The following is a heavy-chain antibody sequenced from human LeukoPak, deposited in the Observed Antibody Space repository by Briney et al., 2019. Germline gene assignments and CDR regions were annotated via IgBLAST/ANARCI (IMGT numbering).Heavy chain of an antibody. CDR3: AIGVPPDS. Sequence: ASVKVSCKASGYTFTSFYMHWVRQAPGQGLEWMGIINPSGGSTNYAQEFQGRVTMTSDTSSSMVFMELSSLRSDDMALYYCAIGVPPDSWGQGTLVTVSS. CDR1: GYTFTSFY. CDR2: INPSGGST. J-gene: IGHJ4*02. V-gene: IGHV1-46*01.